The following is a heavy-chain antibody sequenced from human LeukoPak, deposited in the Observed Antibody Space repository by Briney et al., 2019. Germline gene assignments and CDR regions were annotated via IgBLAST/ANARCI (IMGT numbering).Heavy chain of an antibody. CDR2: IYYSGST. Sequence: SETLSLTCTVSGGSISSYYWSWIRQPPGKGLEWIGYIYYSGSTNYNPSLKSRVTISVDTSKNQFSLKLSSVAAADTAVYYCAGADYDSSGVKGYYYYYYYMDVWGKGSTVTVSS. CDR3: AGADYDSSGVKGYYYYYYYMDV. CDR1: GGSISSYY. V-gene: IGHV4-59*01. J-gene: IGHJ6*03. D-gene: IGHD3-22*01.